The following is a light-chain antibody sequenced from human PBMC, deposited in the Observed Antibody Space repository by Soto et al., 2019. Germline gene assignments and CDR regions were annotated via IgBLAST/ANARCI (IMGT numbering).Light chain of an antibody. CDR3: QQYGNSPRLT. J-gene: IGKJ4*01. Sequence: EIVLTQSPGTLSLSPGERATLSCRASQSVSSSYLAWYQQKPGQAPSPLIYGASSRATGIPDRFSGSGSGTDFTLTISRLEPEDFAVYYCQQYGNSPRLTFGGGTKVEIK. V-gene: IGKV3-20*01. CDR1: QSVSSSY. CDR2: GAS.